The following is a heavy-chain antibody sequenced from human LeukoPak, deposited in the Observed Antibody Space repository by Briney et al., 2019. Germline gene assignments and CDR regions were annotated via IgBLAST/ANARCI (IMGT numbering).Heavy chain of an antibody. V-gene: IGHV3-33*01. J-gene: IGHJ3*02. CDR3: AREKVVYAAFDI. CDR1: GFTFSSYG. D-gene: IGHD2-8*02. CDR2: IWYDGSNK. Sequence: AGGSLRLSCAASGFTFSSYGMPWVRQAPGKGLEWVAVIWYDGSNKYYADSVKGRFTISRDNSKNTLYLQMNSLRAEDTAVYYCAREKVVYAAFDIWGQGTMVTVSS.